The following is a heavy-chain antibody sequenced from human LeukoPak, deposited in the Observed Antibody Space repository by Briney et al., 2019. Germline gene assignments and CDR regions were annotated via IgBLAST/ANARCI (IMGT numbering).Heavy chain of an antibody. V-gene: IGHV4-59*01. CDR1: GGSISSYY. J-gene: IGHJ3*02. D-gene: IGHD2-21*01. Sequence: PSETLSLTCTVSGGSISSYYWSWIRQPPGKGLEWIGYIYYSGSSNYNPSLKSRVTISVDTSKNQFSLNLSSVTAADTAVYHCARDLRDPAAFDIWGQGTMVTVSS. CDR3: ARDLRDPAAFDI. CDR2: IYYSGSS.